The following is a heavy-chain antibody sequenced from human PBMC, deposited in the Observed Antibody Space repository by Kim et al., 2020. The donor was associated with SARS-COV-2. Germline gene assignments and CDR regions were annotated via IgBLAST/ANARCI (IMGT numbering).Heavy chain of an antibody. D-gene: IGHD2-21*02. Sequence: SETLSLTCAVSGGSISSSNWWSWVRQPPGKGLEWIGEIYHSGSTNYNPSLKSRVTISVDKSKNQFSLKLSSVTAADTAVYYCARSRVVVTAIYYFDYWGQGTLVTVSS. V-gene: IGHV4-4*02. CDR1: GGSISSSNW. J-gene: IGHJ4*02. CDR2: IYHSGST. CDR3: ARSRVVVTAIYYFDY.